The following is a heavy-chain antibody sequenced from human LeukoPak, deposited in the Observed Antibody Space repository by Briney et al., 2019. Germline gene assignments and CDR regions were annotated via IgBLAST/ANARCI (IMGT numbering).Heavy chain of an antibody. D-gene: IGHD3-9*01. V-gene: IGHV1-2*02. CDR1: GYTFTGYY. Sequence: ASVKVSCKASGYTFTGYYMHWVRQAPGQGLEWMGWINPNSGGTNYAQKFQGRVTMTRNTSISTAYMELSSLRSEDTAVYYCARVYLYYDILTGYYKTEGYYYYGMDVWGQGTTVTVSS. CDR3: ARVYLYYDILTGYYKTEGYYYYGMDV. CDR2: INPNSGGT. J-gene: IGHJ6*02.